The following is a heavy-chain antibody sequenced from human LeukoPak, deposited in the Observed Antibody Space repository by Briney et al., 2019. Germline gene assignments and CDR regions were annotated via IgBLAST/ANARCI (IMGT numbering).Heavy chain of an antibody. CDR3: TRSGFGGGVHFDY. D-gene: IGHD3-16*01. V-gene: IGHV1-8*01. CDR1: GYTFTNYD. CDR2: MNPNSGDT. J-gene: IGHJ4*02. Sequence: ASVKVSCKASGYTFTNYDINWVRQAAGQGLEWMGWMNPNSGDTGYVGKFQGRVTMTRDTSMNTAYMELSSLRSEDTAVYYCTRSGFGGGVHFDYWGQGTPVTVSS.